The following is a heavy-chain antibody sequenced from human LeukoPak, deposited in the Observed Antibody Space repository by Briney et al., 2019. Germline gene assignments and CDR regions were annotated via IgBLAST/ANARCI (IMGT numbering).Heavy chain of an antibody. CDR3: AKDIRPYMGEYCVDY. D-gene: IGHD1-26*01. J-gene: IGHJ4*02. V-gene: IGHV3-43D*04. Sequence: GGSLRLSCAASGFTFDDYAKHWVRQAPVKGLEWVSLISWDGGSTSYAASVKGRFTISRDNSKNSLYLQMNSLRAEDTALYYCAKDIRPYMGEYCVDYWGQGTLVTVSS. CDR2: ISWDGGST. CDR1: GFTFDDYA.